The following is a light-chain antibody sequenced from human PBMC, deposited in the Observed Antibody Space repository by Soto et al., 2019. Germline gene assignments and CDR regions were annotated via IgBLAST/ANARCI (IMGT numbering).Light chain of an antibody. V-gene: IGLV2-14*01. Sequence: QAALTQPASVSGSPGQSITSSCTGSRSDVGGYKYVSWYQQHPGKAPKLMIFEVSNRASGVSNRFSGSKSGNTASLTISGLQAEDEGDYYCCSYTGGNTLVCGGGTKLPVL. J-gene: IGLJ2*01. CDR1: RSDVGGYKY. CDR3: CSYTGGNTLV. CDR2: EVS.